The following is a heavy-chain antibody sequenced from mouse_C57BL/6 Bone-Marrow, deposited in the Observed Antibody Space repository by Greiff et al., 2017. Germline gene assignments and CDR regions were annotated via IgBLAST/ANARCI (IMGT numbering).Heavy chain of an antibody. D-gene: IGHD3-2*02. Sequence: EVKLVESGGGLVKPGGSLKLSCAASGFTFSDYGMHWVRQAPEKGLEWVAYISSGSSTIYYADTVKGRFTISRDNAKNTLFLQRTSLRSEDTAMYYCARASQAYYYAMDYWGQGTSVTVSS. CDR3: ARASQAYYYAMDY. J-gene: IGHJ4*01. CDR2: ISSGSSTI. V-gene: IGHV5-17*01. CDR1: GFTFSDYG.